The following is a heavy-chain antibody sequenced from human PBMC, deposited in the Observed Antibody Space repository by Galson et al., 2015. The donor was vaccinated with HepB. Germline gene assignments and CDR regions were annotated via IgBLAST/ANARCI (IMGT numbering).Heavy chain of an antibody. CDR3: ARSRNEILDTFAMDV. CDR2: VYWGVGK. CDR1: GFSLTTIGVG. V-gene: IGHV2-5*02. D-gene: IGHD3-9*01. Sequence: PALVKPTQTLTLTCTFSGFSLTTIGVGGGWIRQPPGRALQWLVPVYWGVGKRYSPSLKSRPTITKDPSTNPVVLTMTNMDPVDTATYYCARSRNEILDTFAMDVWGQGTSIIVSS. J-gene: IGHJ6*02.